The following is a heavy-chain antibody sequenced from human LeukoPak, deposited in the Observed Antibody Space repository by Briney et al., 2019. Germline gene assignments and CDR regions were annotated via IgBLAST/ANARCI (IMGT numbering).Heavy chain of an antibody. J-gene: IGHJ3*02. Sequence: GGSLRLPCAASAFTFSNYSMNWVRQAPGKGLEWVSYISRSSSIIYYADSVKGRFTISRDNAKNSLYLQMNSLRAEDTAVYYCARAKRNAFDIWGQGTMVTVSS. CDR2: ISRSSSII. CDR3: ARAKRNAFDI. CDR1: AFTFSNYS. V-gene: IGHV3-48*01.